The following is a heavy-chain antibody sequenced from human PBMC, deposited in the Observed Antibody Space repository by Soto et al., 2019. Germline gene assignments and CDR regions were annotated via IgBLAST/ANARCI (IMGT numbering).Heavy chain of an antibody. CDR1: GFTFSNAW. CDR2: IKSKTDGGTT. V-gene: IGHV3-15*07. J-gene: IGHJ6*02. CDR3: TGPIYYYYYGMDV. Sequence: GGSLRLSCAASGFTFSNAWMNWVRQAPGKGLKWVGRIKSKTDGGTTDYAAPVKGRFTISRDDSKNTLYLQMNSLKTEDTAVYYCTGPIYYYYYGMDVWGQGTTVTVSS.